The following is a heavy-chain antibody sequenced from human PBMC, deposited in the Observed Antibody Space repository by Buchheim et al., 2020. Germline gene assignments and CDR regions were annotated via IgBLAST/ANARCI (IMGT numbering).Heavy chain of an antibody. Sequence: EVQVVESGGTLVQPGGSLRLSCTASGFTPSSDWMDWVRQAPGKGLEWVANINQDGSEKYIVDSVRGRFTISRDNAKNSVYLRMKSLRAEDAAGYYCSRRLDYWGQGTL. CDR2: INQDGSEK. CDR1: GFTPSSDW. V-gene: IGHV3-7*01. CDR3: SRRLDY. J-gene: IGHJ4*02.